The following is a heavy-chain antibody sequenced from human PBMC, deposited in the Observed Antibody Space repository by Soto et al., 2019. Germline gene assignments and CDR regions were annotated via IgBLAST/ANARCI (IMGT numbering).Heavy chain of an antibody. CDR1: GFTFSSYG. V-gene: IGHV3-33*01. D-gene: IGHD2-21*02. Sequence: QVQLVESGGGVVQPGRSLRLSCAASGFTFSSYGMHWVRQAPGKGLEWVAVIWYDGSNKYYADSVKGRLTISRDNSKNTPYLQMNSLRAEETAVYYCARDVCGGDWYYFDYWGQGTLVTVSS. CDR2: IWYDGSNK. J-gene: IGHJ4*02. CDR3: ARDVCGGDWYYFDY.